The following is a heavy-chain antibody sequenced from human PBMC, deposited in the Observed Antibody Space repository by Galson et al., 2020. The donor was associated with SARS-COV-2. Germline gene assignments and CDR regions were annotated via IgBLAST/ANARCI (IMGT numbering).Heavy chain of an antibody. J-gene: IGHJ4*02. D-gene: IGHD1-26*01. Sequence: GGSLRLSCAASGFTFSTYWMHWVRQAPGKGLVWVSRINSNGSSTSYADSVKGRFTISRANAKNTLYLQMNNLRAEDTALYYCTATRAYWGQGTLVTVSS. CDR2: INSNGSST. V-gene: IGHV3-74*01. CDR1: GFTFSTYW. CDR3: TATRAY.